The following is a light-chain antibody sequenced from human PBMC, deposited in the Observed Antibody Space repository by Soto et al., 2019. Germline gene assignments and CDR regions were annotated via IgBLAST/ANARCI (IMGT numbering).Light chain of an antibody. Sequence: EIVLTQSPATLSLSPGERATLSCRASQSVSTYLAWYQQRPGQAPRLLIYATSTRATDVSARFSGSGDGTDFTLTISRLEPEDFAVYYCQQYDNSPITFGQGTRLE. CDR2: ATS. V-gene: IGKV3-20*01. CDR1: QSVSTY. CDR3: QQYDNSPIT. J-gene: IGKJ5*01.